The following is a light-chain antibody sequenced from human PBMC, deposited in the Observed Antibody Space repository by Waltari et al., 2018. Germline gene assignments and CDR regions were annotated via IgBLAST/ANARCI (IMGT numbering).Light chain of an antibody. CDR1: QATSGW. CDR2: GAS. J-gene: IGKJ4*01. V-gene: IGKV1-12*01. Sequence: DIQMTQSPSSVSASVGDIVTITCRASQATSGWLAWYQQKPGSAPKLLIYGASSLQSGVPSRFSGSGSGTDFTLTISSLQPEDFATYYCQQATSLPLTFGGGTKVEIK. CDR3: QQATSLPLT.